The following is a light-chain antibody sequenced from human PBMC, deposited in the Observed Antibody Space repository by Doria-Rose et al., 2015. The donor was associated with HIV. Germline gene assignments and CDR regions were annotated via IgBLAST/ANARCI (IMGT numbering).Light chain of an antibody. CDR3: HQYGTSWT. Sequence: TQSPGTLSLSPGERATLSCRASQRFSSTYFDWYQQKPGQAHSLLIYDGSTRATGIPDRFSASGSGTDFTLTIDRLEPEDFALYYCHQYGTSWTFGQGTKVEI. J-gene: IGKJ1*01. CDR1: QRFSSTY. CDR2: DGS. V-gene: IGKV3-20*01.